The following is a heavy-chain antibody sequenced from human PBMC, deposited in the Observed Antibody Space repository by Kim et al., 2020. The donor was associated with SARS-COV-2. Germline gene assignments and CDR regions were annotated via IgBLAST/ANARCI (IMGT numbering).Heavy chain of an antibody. CDR3: ARDPQYSSSVYYYGMDV. V-gene: IGHV3-33*01. Sequence: GGSLRLSCAASGFTFSSYGMHWVRQAPGKGLEWVAVIWYDGSNKYYADSVKGRFTISRDNSKNTLYLQMNSLRAEDMAVYYCARDPQYSSSVYYYGMDVWGQGTTVTVSS. D-gene: IGHD6-13*01. J-gene: IGHJ6*02. CDR2: IWYDGSNK. CDR1: GFTFSSYG.